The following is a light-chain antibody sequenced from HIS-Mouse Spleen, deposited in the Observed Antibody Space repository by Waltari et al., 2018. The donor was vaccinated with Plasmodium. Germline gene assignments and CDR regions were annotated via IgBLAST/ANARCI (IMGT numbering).Light chain of an antibody. CDR2: KES. J-gene: IGKJ1*01. Sequence: DIQMTQSPSTLSASVGARVPITCRDSQSISSWLAWYQQKPGKAPKLLIYKESSLESGVPSRFSGSGSGTEFTLTISSLQPDDFATYYCQQYNSYSWTFGQGTKVEIK. CDR3: QQYNSYSWT. CDR1: QSISSW. V-gene: IGKV1-5*03.